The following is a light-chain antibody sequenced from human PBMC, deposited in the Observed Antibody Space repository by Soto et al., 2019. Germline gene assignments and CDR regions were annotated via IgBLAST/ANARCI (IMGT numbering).Light chain of an antibody. CDR1: SSDVGGYNY. CDR2: NVS. Sequence: QSALTQPASVSGSPGQSITISCTGTSSDVGGYNYVSWYQQHPGKAPKVIIYNVSNRPSGVSNGFSGSKSGNTASLTISGLQAEDEADYSCSSYTSITTHVVFGGGTKLTVL. CDR3: SSYTSITTHVV. V-gene: IGLV2-14*01. J-gene: IGLJ2*01.